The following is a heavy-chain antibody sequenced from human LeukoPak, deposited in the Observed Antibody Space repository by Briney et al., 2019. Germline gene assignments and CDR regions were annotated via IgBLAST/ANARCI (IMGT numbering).Heavy chain of an antibody. CDR3: ARDPDIVVVPAANGMDV. V-gene: IGHV1-2*02. CDR1: GYTFTGYY. J-gene: IGHJ6*02. Sequence: ASLKVSCKASGYTFTGYYMHWVRQAPGQRLEWMGWINTNSGGTQSAQKFQCRVTMTRDTSIPTAYMELSRLRSDDTAVYYCARDPDIVVVPAANGMDVWGQGTTVSVSS. CDR2: INTNSGGT. D-gene: IGHD2-2*01.